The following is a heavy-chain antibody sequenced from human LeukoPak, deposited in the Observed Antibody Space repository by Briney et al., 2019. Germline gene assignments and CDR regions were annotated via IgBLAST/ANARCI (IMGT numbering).Heavy chain of an antibody. CDR3: ASTSPKYYYESSGYSSLFDN. Sequence: SETLSLTCTVSGGSISSSSYYWGWIRQPPGKGLEWIGEINHSGSTNYNPSLKSRVTISVDTSKNQFSLKLSSVTAADTALYYCASTSPKYYYESSGYSSLFDNWGQGTLVTVSS. V-gene: IGHV4-39*07. D-gene: IGHD3-22*01. CDR1: GGSISSSSYY. J-gene: IGHJ4*02. CDR2: INHSGST.